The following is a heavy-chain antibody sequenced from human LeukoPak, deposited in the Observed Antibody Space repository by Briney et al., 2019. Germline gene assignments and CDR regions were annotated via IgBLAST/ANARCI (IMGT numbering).Heavy chain of an antibody. D-gene: IGHD4-17*01. Sequence: GASVKVSCKASGGTFSSYAISWVRQAPGQGLEWMGGIIPIFGTANYAQKFQGRVTITADESTSTAYMELSSLRSEDTAVYYYASPTTTVTTYDAFDIWGQGTMVTVSS. CDR1: GGTFSSYA. CDR3: ASPTTTVTTYDAFDI. V-gene: IGHV1-69*13. CDR2: IIPIFGTA. J-gene: IGHJ3*02.